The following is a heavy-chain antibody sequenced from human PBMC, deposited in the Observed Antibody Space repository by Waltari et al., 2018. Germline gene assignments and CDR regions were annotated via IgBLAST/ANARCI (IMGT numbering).Heavy chain of an antibody. V-gene: IGHV1-69*08. CDR1: GAIFTRNT. Sequence: QVQLVQSGAEVKRPGSSVKVSCKASGAIFTRNTISWVRQAPGQGLEWMGRFVPFLGTTYLSQKFQGRVTITSDKSTTTAYMELNSLTSEDTAVYFCAREWDYQVTRGYLAYYLDYWGQGSLVIVSS. CDR3: AREWDYQVTRGYLAYYLDY. CDR2: FVPFLGTT. D-gene: IGHD3-22*01. J-gene: IGHJ4*02.